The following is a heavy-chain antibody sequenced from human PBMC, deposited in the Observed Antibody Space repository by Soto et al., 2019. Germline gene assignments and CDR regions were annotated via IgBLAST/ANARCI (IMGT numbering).Heavy chain of an antibody. D-gene: IGHD6-19*01. CDR1: GDSVSSNSAA. J-gene: IGHJ5*02. CDR3: ARDDDIIGSGWYNWFDP. V-gene: IGHV6-1*01. CDR2: TYYRSKWYN. Sequence: SQTLSLTCAISGDSVSSNSAAWNWIRQSPSRGLEWLGRTYYRSKWYNDYAVSVKSRITINPDTSKNQFSLQLNSVTPEDTAVYYCARDDDIIGSGWYNWFDPWGQESLVTV.